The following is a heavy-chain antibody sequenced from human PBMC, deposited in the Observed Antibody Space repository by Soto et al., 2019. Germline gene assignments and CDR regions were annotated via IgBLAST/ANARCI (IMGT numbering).Heavy chain of an antibody. CDR2: IIPIFGTA. D-gene: IGHD3-3*01. CDR3: ARATTIFGVAAYGMDV. J-gene: IGHJ6*02. CDR1: GGTFSSYA. Sequence: SVKVSCKASGGTFSSYAISWVRQAPGQGLEWMGGIIPIFGTANYAQKFQGRVTITADESTSTAYMELSSLRSEDTAVYYCARATTIFGVAAYGMDVWGQGTTVTVS. V-gene: IGHV1-69*13.